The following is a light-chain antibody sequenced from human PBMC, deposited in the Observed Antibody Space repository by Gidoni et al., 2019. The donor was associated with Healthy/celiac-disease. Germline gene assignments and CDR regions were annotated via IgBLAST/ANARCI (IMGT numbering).Light chain of an antibody. Sequence: SYELTQPPSVSVSPGQTASITCFRDKLGDKYACWYQQKPGQSPVLVIYQDSKRPSGIPERFSGANSGNTATLTISGTQAMDGADYYCQAWDSSTVVFGGGTKLTVL. V-gene: IGLV3-1*01. J-gene: IGLJ2*01. CDR2: QDS. CDR3: QAWDSSTVV. CDR1: KLGDKY.